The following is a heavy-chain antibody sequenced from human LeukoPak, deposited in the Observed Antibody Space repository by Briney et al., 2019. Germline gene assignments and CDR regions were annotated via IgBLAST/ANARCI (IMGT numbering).Heavy chain of an antibody. V-gene: IGHV3-33*01. Sequence: GGSLRLSCAASGFTFSSYGMHWVRQAPGKGLEWVAVIWYDGSNKYYADSVKGRFTISRDNSKNTLCLQMNSLRAEDTAVYYCARDAVRSGGYCSSTSCLSGYFQHWGQGTLVTVSS. D-gene: IGHD2-2*01. J-gene: IGHJ1*01. CDR1: GFTFSSYG. CDR2: IWYDGSNK. CDR3: ARDAVRSGGYCSSTSCLSGYFQH.